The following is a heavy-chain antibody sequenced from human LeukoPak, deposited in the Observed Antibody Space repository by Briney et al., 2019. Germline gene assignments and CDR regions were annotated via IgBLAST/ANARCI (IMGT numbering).Heavy chain of an antibody. CDR2: INPNSGGT. J-gene: IGHJ4*02. V-gene: IGHV1-2*02. Sequence: ASVKVSSKASGYTFTGYYMHWVRQAPGQGLEWMGWINPNSGGTNYAQKFQGRVTMTRDTSISTAYMELSSLRSEDTAVYYCARESGTIHWGQGTLVTVSS. CDR3: ARESGTIH. D-gene: IGHD1-7*01. CDR1: GYTFTGYY.